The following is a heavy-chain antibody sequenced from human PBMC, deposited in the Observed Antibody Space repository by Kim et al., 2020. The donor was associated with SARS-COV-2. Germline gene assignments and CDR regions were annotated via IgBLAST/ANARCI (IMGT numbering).Heavy chain of an antibody. V-gene: IGHV3-23*01. CDR1: GFTFSSYA. CDR2: ISGSGGST. J-gene: IGHJ4*02. D-gene: IGHD3-10*01. CDR3: AKDTVKGGSGSYSG. Sequence: GGSLRLSCAASGFTFSSYAMSWVRQAPGKGLEWVSAISGSGGSTYYADSVKGRFTISRDNSKNTLYLQMNSLRAEDTAVYYCAKDTVKGGSGSYSGWGQGTLVTVSS.